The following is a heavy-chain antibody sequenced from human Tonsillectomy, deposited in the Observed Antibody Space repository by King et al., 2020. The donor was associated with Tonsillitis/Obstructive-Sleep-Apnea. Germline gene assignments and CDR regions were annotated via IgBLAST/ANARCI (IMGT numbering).Heavy chain of an antibody. CDR3: ARHKVQGGYYYYMDV. V-gene: IGHV3-53*01. J-gene: IGHJ6*03. CDR1: GFTVSSNY. CDR2: IFSGVAT. Sequence: VRLVESGGGLIQPGESLRLSCAASGFTVSSNYMSWVRQAPGKGLEWVSIIFSGVATSYTDSVKGRFTISRDNSKNTLFLQMSSLRAEDTAVYYCARHKVQGGYYYYMDVWGKGTTVTVSS. D-gene: IGHD3-16*01.